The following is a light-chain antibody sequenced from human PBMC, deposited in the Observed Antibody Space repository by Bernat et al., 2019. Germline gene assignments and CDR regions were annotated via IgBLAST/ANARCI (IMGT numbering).Light chain of an antibody. CDR3: QQYGTSPWT. Sequence: EIVLTQSPVTLSLSPGERATLSCSASQSVSSHYLAWYQQKPGQAPRLLIYGTSSRATGIPDRFSGSGSGTDFTLTISRLEPEDFAVFYCQQYGTSPWTFGQGTKVEIK. V-gene: IGKV3-20*01. J-gene: IGKJ1*01. CDR2: GTS. CDR1: QSVSSHY.